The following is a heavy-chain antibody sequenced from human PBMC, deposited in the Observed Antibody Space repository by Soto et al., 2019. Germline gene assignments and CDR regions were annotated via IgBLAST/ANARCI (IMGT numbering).Heavy chain of an antibody. D-gene: IGHD3-9*01. CDR1: GFNVSNNY. Sequence: PGGSLRLSCAAAGFNVSNNYISWIRQAPGKGLEWVSVIYSGGNTFYADSVKGRFTISRDNLKNTVFLQMSGLTADDTAVYYCAREEHPTYGILTGHYDHWGPGPLVTVSS. J-gene: IGHJ4*02. CDR3: AREEHPTYGILTGHYDH. V-gene: IGHV3-66*01. CDR2: IYSGGNT.